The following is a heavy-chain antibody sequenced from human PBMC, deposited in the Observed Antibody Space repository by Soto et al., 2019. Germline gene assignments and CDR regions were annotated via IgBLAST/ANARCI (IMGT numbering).Heavy chain of an antibody. J-gene: IGHJ5*02. D-gene: IGHD5-18*01. Sequence: GESLKISCKGSGYSFTSYWISWVRQMPGKGLEWMGRIDPSDSYTNYSPSFQGHVTISADKSISTAYLQWSSLKASDTAIYYCARHSLRGYSTGLNWCDPRGQGTLVTAS. V-gene: IGHV5-10-1*01. CDR3: ARHSLRGYSTGLNWCDP. CDR2: IDPSDSYT. CDR1: GYSFTSYW.